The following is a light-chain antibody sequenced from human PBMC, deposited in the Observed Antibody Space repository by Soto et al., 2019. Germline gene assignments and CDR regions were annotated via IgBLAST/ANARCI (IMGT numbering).Light chain of an antibody. J-gene: IGKJ4*01. CDR1: QSVGTR. Sequence: EIVMTQSPATLSLSPGERATLSCRASQSVGTRLAWYHQKPGQASRLLIYGASTRATGIPARFSGSGSGTESTLTISSLQSEDSAVYFCQQYDRWPPLTFGEGTKIEIK. CDR3: QQYDRWPPLT. V-gene: IGKV3-15*01. CDR2: GAS.